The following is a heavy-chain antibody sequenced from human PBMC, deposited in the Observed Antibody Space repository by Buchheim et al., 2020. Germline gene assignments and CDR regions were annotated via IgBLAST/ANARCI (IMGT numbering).Heavy chain of an antibody. CDR1: GGSISSGSYY. CDR3: ARLPYYYDSSGFYEDV. J-gene: IGHJ6*02. V-gene: IGHV4-61*02. CDR2: MYTSGST. Sequence: QVQLQESGPGLVKPSQTLSLTCTVSGGSISSGSYYWSWIRQPAGKGLEWIGRMYTSGSTNYHPSLKSRVTISVDTSTNQFSLKLSSVTAADTAVYYCARLPYYYDSSGFYEDVWGQGTT. D-gene: IGHD3-22*01.